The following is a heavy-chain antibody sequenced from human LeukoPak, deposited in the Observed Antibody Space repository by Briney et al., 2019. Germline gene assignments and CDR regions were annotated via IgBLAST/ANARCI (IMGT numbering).Heavy chain of an antibody. D-gene: IGHD2-21*01. CDR3: ARGQPYCGGDCYFSY. Sequence: PGGSLRLSCVASGFTFSNYWMSWVRQAPGKGLEWVANIKQDGSEKYYVDSVKGRFTISRDNAKNSLYLQMNSLRAEDTAVYYCARGQPYCGGDCYFSYWGQGTLVTVSS. V-gene: IGHV3-7*01. CDR2: IKQDGSEK. CDR1: GFTFSNYW. J-gene: IGHJ4*02.